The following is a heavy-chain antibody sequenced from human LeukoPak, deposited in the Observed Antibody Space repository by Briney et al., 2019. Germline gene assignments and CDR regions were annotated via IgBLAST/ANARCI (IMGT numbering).Heavy chain of an antibody. CDR1: GFTFSSYA. V-gene: IGHV3-23*01. Sequence: PGGSLRLSCAASGFTFSSYAMSWVHQAPGKGLEWVSAISGSGGSTYYADSVKGRFTISRDNSKNTLYLQMNSLRAEDTAVYYCTKALNGGYRWFDPWGQGTLVTVSS. D-gene: IGHD2-2*02. CDR2: ISGSGGST. J-gene: IGHJ5*02. CDR3: TKALNGGYRWFDP.